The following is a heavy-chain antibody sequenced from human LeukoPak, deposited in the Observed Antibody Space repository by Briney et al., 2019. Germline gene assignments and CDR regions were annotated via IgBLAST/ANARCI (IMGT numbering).Heavy chain of an antibody. CDR3: ARQIVVVITTSWFDY. V-gene: IGHV4-39*01. D-gene: IGHD3-22*01. CDR2: IYYSGST. CDR1: GGSISSSSYY. J-gene: IGHJ4*02. Sequence: SKTLSLTCTVSGGSISSSSYYWGWIRQPPGKGLEWIGSIYYSGSTYYNPSLKSRVTISVDTSKNQFSLKLSSVTAADTAVYYCARQIVVVITTSWFDYWGQGTLVTVSS.